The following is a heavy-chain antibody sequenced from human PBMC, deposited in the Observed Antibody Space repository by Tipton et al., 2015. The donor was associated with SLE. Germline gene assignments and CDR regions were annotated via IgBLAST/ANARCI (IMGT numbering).Heavy chain of an antibody. CDR3: ANLYGDQRDY. Sequence: TLSLTCTVSGGSISSSRYYWGWIRQPPGKGLEWIGSIYHSGSTNYNPSLKSRVTISVDTSKNQFSLKLTSVTAADTAVYYCANLYGDQRDYWGQGTLVTVSS. V-gene: IGHV4-39*07. D-gene: IGHD4-17*01. CDR2: IYHSGST. CDR1: GGSISSSRYY. J-gene: IGHJ4*02.